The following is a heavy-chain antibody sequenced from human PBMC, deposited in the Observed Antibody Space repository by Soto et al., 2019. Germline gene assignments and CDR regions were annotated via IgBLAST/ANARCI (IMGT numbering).Heavy chain of an antibody. J-gene: IGHJ3*02. D-gene: IGHD3-10*01. CDR1: GFTFSSYA. Sequence: GGSLRLSCAASGFTFSSYAMSWVRQAPGKGLAWVSAISGSGGSTYYADHVKRRVTIPRDNSKNTPYLQMNSLRAEDTAVYYCAKGFGVRGVITAGDAFDIWGQGTMVTVSS. CDR2: ISGSGGST. V-gene: IGHV3-23*01. CDR3: AKGFGVRGVITAGDAFDI.